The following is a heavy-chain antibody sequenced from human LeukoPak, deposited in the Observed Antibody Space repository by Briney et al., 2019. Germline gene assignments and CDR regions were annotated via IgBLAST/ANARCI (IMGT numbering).Heavy chain of an antibody. CDR1: GFTFSSFA. CDR2: ISGSGGST. CDR3: AKTKSFWAPFDY. Sequence: GGSLRLSCAASGFTFSSFAMTWVRQAPGKGLEWVSGISGSGGSTYYADSVKGRFTISRDNSKNTLYLQMNTLRAEDTAVYYCAKTKSFWAPFDYWGQGTLVTVSS. V-gene: IGHV3-23*01. J-gene: IGHJ4*02. D-gene: IGHD1-26*01.